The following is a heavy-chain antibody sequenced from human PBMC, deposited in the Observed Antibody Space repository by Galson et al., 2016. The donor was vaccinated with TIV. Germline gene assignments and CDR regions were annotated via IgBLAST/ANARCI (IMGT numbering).Heavy chain of an antibody. V-gene: IGHV3-23*01. CDR2: ISGSGDDT. CDR3: AKEKYRSGWYGWLDP. D-gene: IGHD6-13*01. J-gene: IGHJ5*02. CDR1: GFTFSSHA. Sequence: SLRLSCAASGFTFSSHAMDWVRQAPGKGLEWVSAISGSGDDTYYAGSVKGRFTISRDNSQNTLYLQMNNLRAEDTAIYYRAKEKYRSGWYGWLDPWGQGTLVA.